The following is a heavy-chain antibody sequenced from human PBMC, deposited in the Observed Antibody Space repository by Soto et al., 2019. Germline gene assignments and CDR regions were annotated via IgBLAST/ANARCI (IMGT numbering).Heavy chain of an antibody. CDR3: AREFVDTAMGAHYVMDV. CDR2: ISTSGSPT. J-gene: IGHJ6*02. V-gene: IGHV3-48*02. CDR1: GFTLSTYS. D-gene: IGHD5-18*01. Sequence: GGSLRLSCRASGFTLSTYSISWVRQAPGKGLEWISYISTSGSPTHYANSVKARFTISRDNAGNSVFLQMNSLRHEDTAVYYCAREFVDTAMGAHYVMDVWGQATKVTVYS.